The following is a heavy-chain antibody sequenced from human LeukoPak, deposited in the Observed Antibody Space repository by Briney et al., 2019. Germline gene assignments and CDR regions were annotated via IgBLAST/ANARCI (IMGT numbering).Heavy chain of an antibody. Sequence: GGSLRLSCAASGFTFSSYAMSWVRQAPGKGLEWVSAISGSGGSTFYADSVKGRFTISRDNSKNTLYLQMNSLRAEDTAVYYCAKVSLEWLLSHFDYWGQGTLVTVSS. CDR1: GFTFSSYA. D-gene: IGHD3-3*01. V-gene: IGHV3-23*01. J-gene: IGHJ4*02. CDR2: ISGSGGST. CDR3: AKVSLEWLLSHFDY.